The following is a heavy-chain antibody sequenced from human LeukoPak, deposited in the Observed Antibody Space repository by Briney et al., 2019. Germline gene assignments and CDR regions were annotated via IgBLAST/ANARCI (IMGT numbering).Heavy chain of an antibody. CDR2: ISSSSSNI. D-gene: IGHD2-2*01. CDR3: ARGDCSSTSCYPYYFDY. J-gene: IGHJ4*02. CDR1: GFTFSSYS. V-gene: IGHV3-21*01. Sequence: TGGSLRLSCAASGFTFSSYSMNWVRQAPGKGLEWVSSISSSSSNIYYADSVKGRFTISRDNAKNSLYLQMNSLRAEDTAVYYCARGDCSSTSCYPYYFDYWGQGTLVTVSS.